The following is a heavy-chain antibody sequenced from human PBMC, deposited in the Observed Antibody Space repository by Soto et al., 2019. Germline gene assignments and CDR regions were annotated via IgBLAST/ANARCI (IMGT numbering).Heavy chain of an antibody. J-gene: IGHJ4*02. Sequence: PSETLSLTCTVSGGSISSYYWSWIRQPPGKGLEWIGYIYYSGSTNYNPSLKSRVTISVDTSKNQFSLKLSSVTAADTAVYYCARGYYYDSSGYYDYWGQGTLVTVSS. CDR3: ARGYYYDSSGYYDY. V-gene: IGHV4-59*01. CDR1: GGSISSYY. D-gene: IGHD3-22*01. CDR2: IYYSGST.